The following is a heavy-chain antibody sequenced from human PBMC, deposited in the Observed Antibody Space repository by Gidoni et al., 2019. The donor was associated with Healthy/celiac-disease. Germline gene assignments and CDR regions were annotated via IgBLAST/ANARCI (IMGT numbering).Heavy chain of an antibody. CDR3: TSKEEGALQGFDY. Sequence: EVQLVESGGGLVKSGRSLRLPCTASGFTFGYYAMSWFRQAPGKGLEWVGFIRSKAYGGTTEYAASVKGRFTISRDDSKSIAYLQMNSLKTEDTAVYYCTSKEEGALQGFDYWGQGTLVTVSS. D-gene: IGHD3-10*01. CDR2: IRSKAYGGTT. CDR1: GFTFGYYA. V-gene: IGHV3-49*05. J-gene: IGHJ4*02.